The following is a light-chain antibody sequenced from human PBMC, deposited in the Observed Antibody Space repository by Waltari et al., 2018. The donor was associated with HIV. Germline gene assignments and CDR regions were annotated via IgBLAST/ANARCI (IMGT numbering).Light chain of an antibody. Sequence: QSALTQPASVSGSPGQSITIPCTGTSSDVGGYNYVSWYQPHPGKAPKLMIYEVSNRPSGFSKRFSGSKSDNTASLTISGLQAEDEADYYCSSYTSSSTRVFGGGTKLTVL. V-gene: IGLV2-14*01. CDR1: SSDVGGYNY. J-gene: IGLJ2*01. CDR2: EVS. CDR3: SSYTSSSTRV.